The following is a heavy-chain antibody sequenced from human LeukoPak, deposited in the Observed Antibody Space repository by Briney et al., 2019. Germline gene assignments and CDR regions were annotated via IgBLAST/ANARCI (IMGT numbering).Heavy chain of an antibody. D-gene: IGHD5-12*01. J-gene: IGHJ6*02. CDR1: GGSISSGGYS. CDR2: IYHSGST. Sequence: PSETLSLTCTVSGGSISSGGYSWSWIRQPPGKGLEWIGYIYHSGSTYYNPSLKSRVTISVDRSKNQFSLKLSSVTAADTAVYYCARDQVVATMGGSYYYYGMDVWGQGTTVTVSS. CDR3: ARDQVVATMGGSYYYYGMDV. V-gene: IGHV4-30-2*01.